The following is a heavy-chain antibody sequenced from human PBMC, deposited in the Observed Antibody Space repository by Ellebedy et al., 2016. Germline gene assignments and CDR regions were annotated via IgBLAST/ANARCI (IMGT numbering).Heavy chain of an antibody. Sequence: GESLKISXVGSGFNFHGTSMHWVRQAPGKGLEWVAFLSNDGTTEVYAESVRGRFTISRDNFKNTLYLEMNSLTIDDTALYYCARPVRWIDAFDIWGQGTVVTVSS. V-gene: IGHV3-30*04. CDR1: GFNFHGTS. D-gene: IGHD2-2*03. CDR3: ARPVRWIDAFDI. CDR2: LSNDGTTE. J-gene: IGHJ3*02.